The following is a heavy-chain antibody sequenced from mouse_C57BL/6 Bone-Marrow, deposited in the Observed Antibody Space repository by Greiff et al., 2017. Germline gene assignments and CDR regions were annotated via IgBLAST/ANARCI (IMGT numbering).Heavy chain of an antibody. J-gene: IGHJ1*03. CDR3: VTDGYDGPYWYFDV. Sequence: EVMLVEPGGGLVQPKGSLKLSCAASGFSFNTYAMNWVRQAPGKGLEWVARIRSKSNNYATYYADSVKDRFTISRDYSESMLYLQMNNLKTEDTAIYYCVTDGYDGPYWYFDVWGTGTTVTVSS. CDR1: GFSFNTYA. D-gene: IGHD2-2*01. CDR2: IRSKSNNYAT. V-gene: IGHV10-1*01.